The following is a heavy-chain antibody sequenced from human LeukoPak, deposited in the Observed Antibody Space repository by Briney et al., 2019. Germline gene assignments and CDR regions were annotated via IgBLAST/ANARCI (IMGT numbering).Heavy chain of an antibody. J-gene: IGHJ4*02. V-gene: IGHV3-30-3*01. D-gene: IGHD2-2*01. CDR1: GFTFSSYA. Sequence: GGSLRLSCAASGFTFSSYAMHWVRQAPGKGLEWVAVISYDGSNKYYADSVKGRFTISRDNSKNTLYLQMNSLRAEDTAVYYCARGLQNCSSTSCYLENWGQGTLVTVSS. CDR3: ARGLQNCSSTSCYLEN. CDR2: ISYDGSNK.